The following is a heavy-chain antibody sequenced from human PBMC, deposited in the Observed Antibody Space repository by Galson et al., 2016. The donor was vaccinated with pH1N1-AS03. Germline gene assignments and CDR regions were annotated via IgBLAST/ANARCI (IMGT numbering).Heavy chain of an antibody. CDR1: GFTFSSYS. Sequence: SLRLSCAASGFTFSSYSMNWVRQAPGKGLEWVSSITSSSDIIYYAVSLKGRFTISRDKAKNSVYLQMNSLRAEDTALYYCARRGDTAAADPFDYWGQGTLVTVSS. V-gene: IGHV3-21*01. CDR3: ARRGDTAAADPFDY. J-gene: IGHJ4*02. CDR2: ITSSSDII. D-gene: IGHD6-25*01.